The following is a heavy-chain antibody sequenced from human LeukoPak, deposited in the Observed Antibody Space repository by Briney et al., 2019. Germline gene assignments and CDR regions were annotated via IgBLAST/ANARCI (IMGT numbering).Heavy chain of an antibody. CDR2: IKQDGSEK. CDR3: ARGKTPAVTTPFDY. CDR1: GFTFSIYW. Sequence: GGTLRLSCAASGFTFSIYWMSGVRHARGKGLEWGANIKQDGSEKYYVDSVKGRVTISRENAKNSLYLQMNSLRAEDTAVYYCARGKTPAVTTPFDYWGQGTLVTVSS. D-gene: IGHD4-17*01. J-gene: IGHJ4*02. V-gene: IGHV3-7*01.